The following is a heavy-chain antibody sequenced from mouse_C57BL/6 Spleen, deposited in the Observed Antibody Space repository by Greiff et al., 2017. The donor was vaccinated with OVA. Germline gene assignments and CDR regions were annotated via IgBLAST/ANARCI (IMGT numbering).Heavy chain of an antibody. CDR1: GYTFTDYS. CDR3: ARTRLLRRGYAMDY. D-gene: IGHD2-3*01. V-gene: IGHV1-67*01. CDR2: ISTYYGDA. Sequence: VQLQQSGPELVRPGVSVKISCKGSGYTFTDYSMHWVKQSHGKSLEWIGVISTYYGDASYNQKFKGKATMTVDKSSSTAYMELARLTSEDSAVYYCARTRLLRRGYAMDYWGQGTSVTVSA. J-gene: IGHJ4*01.